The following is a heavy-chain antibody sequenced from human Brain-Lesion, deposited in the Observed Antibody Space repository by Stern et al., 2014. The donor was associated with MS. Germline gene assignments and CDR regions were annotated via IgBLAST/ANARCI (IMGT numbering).Heavy chain of an antibody. CDR2: MNPYSGNT. Sequence: HLVQSGAEVKKPGASVKVSCKASGYTFSSYDITWVRQASGHGLEWMGWMNPYSGNTGYAQKFKGRVSMTSDPSISTVYMELTSLTSDDTAVYFCARAVRNQLLSEYWGQGTLVTVSS. J-gene: IGHJ4*02. V-gene: IGHV1-8*01. CDR3: ARAVRNQLLSEY. CDR1: GYTFSSYD. D-gene: IGHD2-2*01.